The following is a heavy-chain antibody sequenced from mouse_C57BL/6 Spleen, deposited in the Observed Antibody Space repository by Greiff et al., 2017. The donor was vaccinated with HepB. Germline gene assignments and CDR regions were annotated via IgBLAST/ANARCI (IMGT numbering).Heavy chain of an antibody. CDR3: ARSPYGSSDTYWYFDV. V-gene: IGHV1-18*01. Sequence: EVQLQQSGPELVKPGASVKIPCKASGYTFTDYNMDWVKQSHGKSLEWIGDINPNNGGTIYNQKFKGKATLTVDKSSSTAYMELRSLTSEDTAVYYCARSPYGSSDTYWYFDVWGTGTTVTVSS. D-gene: IGHD1-1*01. CDR2: INPNNGGT. CDR1: GYTFTDYN. J-gene: IGHJ1*03.